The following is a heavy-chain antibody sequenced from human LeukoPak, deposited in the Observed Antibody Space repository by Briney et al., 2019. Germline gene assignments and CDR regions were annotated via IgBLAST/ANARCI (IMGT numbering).Heavy chain of an antibody. D-gene: IGHD1-26*01. V-gene: IGHV4-39*07. J-gene: IGHJ5*02. CDR1: GDSLRTTTYY. Sequence: SETLSLTCTVSGDSLRTTTYYWNWIRQPPGKGLEWIGGLYHSGTIYYNPSLKSRVTISADKSKNRFSLKLTSVTAADTAVYYCARDRELAALDPWGQGTLVIASS. CDR3: ARDRELAALDP. CDR2: LYHSGTI.